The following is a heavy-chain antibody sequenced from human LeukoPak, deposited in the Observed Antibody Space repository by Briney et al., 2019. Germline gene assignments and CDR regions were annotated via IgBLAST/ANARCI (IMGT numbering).Heavy chain of an antibody. Sequence: ASVKVSCKASGYTFTTYYMHWVRQAPGQGREWMGVINPSGGSTSYAQKFQGRVTMTRDTSTSTFYMELSSLRSEDTAVSYCARGDIEDWGQGTLVTVSS. J-gene: IGHJ4*02. CDR3: ARGDIED. CDR1: GYTFTTYY. D-gene: IGHD5-12*01. V-gene: IGHV1-46*03. CDR2: INPSGGST.